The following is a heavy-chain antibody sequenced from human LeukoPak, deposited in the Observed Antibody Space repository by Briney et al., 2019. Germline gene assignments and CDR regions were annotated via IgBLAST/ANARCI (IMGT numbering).Heavy chain of an antibody. CDR2: IYHSGST. CDR3: ARGFAGATVTTFDY. CDR1: GGSISSGGYS. D-gene: IGHD4-17*01. Sequence: PSRTLSLTCAVSGGSISSGGYSWSWIRQPPGKGLEWIGYIYHSGSTYYNPSLKSRVTISVDRSKNQFSLKLSSVTAADTAVYYCARGFAGATVTTFDYWGQGTLVTVSS. J-gene: IGHJ4*02. V-gene: IGHV4-30-2*01.